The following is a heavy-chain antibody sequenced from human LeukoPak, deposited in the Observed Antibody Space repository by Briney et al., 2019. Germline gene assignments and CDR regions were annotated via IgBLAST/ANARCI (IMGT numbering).Heavy chain of an antibody. CDR1: GGSISSYY. J-gene: IGHJ4*02. V-gene: IGHV4-59*01. Sequence: SSETLSLTCTGSGGSISSYYWSWIRQPPGQGLEGIGYIYYSGSTNYNPSLKSRVTISVDTSKNQFSLKLSSVTAADTAVYYCARGQVAAAGTGGNFDYWGQGTLVTVSS. CDR2: IYYSGST. CDR3: ARGQVAAAGTGGNFDY. D-gene: IGHD6-13*01.